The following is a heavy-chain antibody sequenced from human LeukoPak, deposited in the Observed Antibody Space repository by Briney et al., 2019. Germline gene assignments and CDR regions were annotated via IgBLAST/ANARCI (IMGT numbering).Heavy chain of an antibody. CDR1: GGSFSGYY. CDR2: INHSGST. D-gene: IGHD2-8*01. CDR3: ARGYNGARPSYYYYGMDV. Sequence: PSETLSLTCAVYGGSFSGYYWSWIRQPPGKGLERIGEINHSGSTNYNPSLKSRVTISVDTSKNQFSLKLSSVTAADTAVYYCARGYNGARPSYYYYGMDVWGQGTTVTVSS. V-gene: IGHV4-34*01. J-gene: IGHJ6*02.